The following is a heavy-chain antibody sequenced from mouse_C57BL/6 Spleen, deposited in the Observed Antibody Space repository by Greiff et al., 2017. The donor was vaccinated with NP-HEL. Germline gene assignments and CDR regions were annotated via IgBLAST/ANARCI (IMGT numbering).Heavy chain of an antibody. CDR1: GFTFSSYT. Sequence: DVKLVESGGGLVKPGGSLKLSCAASGFTFSSYTMSWVRQTPEKRLEWVATISGGGGNTYYPDSVKGRFTISRDNAKNTLYLQMSSLRSEDTALYYCARHTTIYDYGGFAYWGQGTLVTVSA. V-gene: IGHV5-9*01. J-gene: IGHJ3*01. CDR2: ISGGGGNT. D-gene: IGHD2-4*01. CDR3: ARHTTIYDYGGFAY.